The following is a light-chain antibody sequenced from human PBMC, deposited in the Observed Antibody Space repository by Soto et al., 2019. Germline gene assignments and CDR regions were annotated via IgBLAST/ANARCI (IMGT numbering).Light chain of an antibody. CDR2: TNN. J-gene: IGLJ3*02. V-gene: IGLV1-44*01. CDR3: AAWDASLHGPV. CDR1: SSNIGSNS. Sequence: QSVLTQPPSTSGTPGQRVTISCSGSSSNIGSNSVNWYQQFPGTAPKLLIYTNNQRPSGVPDRFSGSKSGTSASLAISGLQSEDEADYYCAAWDASLHGPVFGGGTKLTVL.